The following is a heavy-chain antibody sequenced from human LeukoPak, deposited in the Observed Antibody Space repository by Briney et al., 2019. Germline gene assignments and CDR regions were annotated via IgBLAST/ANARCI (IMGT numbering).Heavy chain of an antibody. Sequence: PGGSLLLSCAAPGFPFITYNMTSVPQTPGKGLEWVPPIPSSSATYPADSVKGRFTISRDKAKNSLYLQMSGLRAEDAAVYYCAREYSSSVGRAFDIWGQGTMVTVSS. V-gene: IGHV3-69-1*01. J-gene: IGHJ3*02. CDR2: IPSSSAT. D-gene: IGHD6-13*01. CDR3: AREYSSSVGRAFDI. CDR1: GFPFITYN.